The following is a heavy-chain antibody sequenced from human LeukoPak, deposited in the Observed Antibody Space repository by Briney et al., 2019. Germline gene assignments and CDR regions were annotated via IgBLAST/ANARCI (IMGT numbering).Heavy chain of an antibody. CDR3: AKDHSSGWYSLVNWFDP. V-gene: IGHV3-23*01. D-gene: IGHD6-19*01. J-gene: IGHJ5*02. Sequence: GGSLRLSCAASGFTFDVYGMSWVRQAPGKGLEWVPAISGSGGSTYYADSVKGRFTISRDNSKNTLYLQMNSLRAEDTAVYYCAKDHSSGWYSLVNWFDPWGQGTLVTVSS. CDR1: GFTFDVYG. CDR2: ISGSGGST.